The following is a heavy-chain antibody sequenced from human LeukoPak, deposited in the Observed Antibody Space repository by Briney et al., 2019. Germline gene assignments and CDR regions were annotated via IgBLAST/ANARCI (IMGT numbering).Heavy chain of an antibody. CDR3: AREGYYGSGSPPSLYFDY. Sequence: GESLRLSCAASGFTFRNYVIHWVRQAPGKGLEWVAVTSSDLNVKLYADSVKGRFTISRDNSRSTLYLQMNSLRPEDTAIYYCAREGYYGSGSPPSLYFDYWGQGTLVTVSS. D-gene: IGHD3-10*01. J-gene: IGHJ4*02. CDR1: GFTFRNYV. V-gene: IGHV3-30-3*01. CDR2: TSSDLNVK.